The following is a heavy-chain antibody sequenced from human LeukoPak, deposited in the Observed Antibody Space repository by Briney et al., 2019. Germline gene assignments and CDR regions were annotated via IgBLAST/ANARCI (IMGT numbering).Heavy chain of an antibody. Sequence: GGSLRLSCTASGFTFGDYAMSWFRQAPGKGLEWVGFIRNKAYGGTIEYAASVKGRFTISRDDSKSIAYLQMNNPKTEDTAVYYCTRGDCTRTTCYRVDVWGQGTTVTVSS. CDR2: IRNKAYGGTI. V-gene: IGHV3-49*03. D-gene: IGHD2-2*01. CDR1: GFTFGDYA. CDR3: TRGDCTRTTCYRVDV. J-gene: IGHJ6*02.